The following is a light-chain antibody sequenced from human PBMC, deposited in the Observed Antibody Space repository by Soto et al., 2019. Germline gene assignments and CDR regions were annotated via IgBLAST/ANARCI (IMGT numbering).Light chain of an antibody. J-gene: IGLJ1*01. V-gene: IGLV2-23*01. CDR2: EGS. CDR1: SSDVGSYNL. CDR3: CPYAGSSSYV. Sequence: QSVLTQPASVSGSPGQSITISCTGTSSDVGSYNLVSWYQQHPGKAPKLMIYEGSKRPSGVSNRFSGSKSGNTASLTISGLQAEDESDYYCCPYAGSSSYVFGTGTKATVL.